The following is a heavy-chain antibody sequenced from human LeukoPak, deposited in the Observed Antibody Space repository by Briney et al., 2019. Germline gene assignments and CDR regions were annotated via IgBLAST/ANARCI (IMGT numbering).Heavy chain of an antibody. CDR2: IFPSGGEI. CDR3: ATYRQVLLPFES. D-gene: IGHD5-18*01. V-gene: IGHV3-23*01. J-gene: IGHJ4*02. CDR1: GFTFSTFA. Sequence: QSGGSLGLSRAASGFTFSTFAMIWVRQPPGKGLEWVSSIFPSGGEIHYADSVRGRFTISRDNSKSTLSLQMNSLRAEDTAIYYCATYRQVLLPFESWGQGTLVTVSS.